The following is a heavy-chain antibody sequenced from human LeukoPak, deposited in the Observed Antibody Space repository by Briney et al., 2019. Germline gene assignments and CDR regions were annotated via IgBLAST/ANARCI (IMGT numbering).Heavy chain of an antibody. V-gene: IGHV3-21*01. CDR2: ISSSSSYI. CDR1: GFTFSSYS. Sequence: GGSLRLSCAASGFTFSSYSMNWVRQAPGKGLEWVSSISSSSSYIYYADSVKGRFTISRDNAKNSLYLQMNSLRAEDTAVYYCAKWEDRGYSNVFDYWGQGTLVTVSS. J-gene: IGHJ4*02. CDR3: AKWEDRGYSNVFDY. D-gene: IGHD4-11*01.